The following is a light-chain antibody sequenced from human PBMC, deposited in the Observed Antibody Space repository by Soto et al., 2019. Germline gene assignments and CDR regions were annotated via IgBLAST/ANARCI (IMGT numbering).Light chain of an antibody. CDR2: DAS. Sequence: DIVLTQSPCTLSLSPGERATLSFMASQSISSNYVAWYQQKPGQAPRLLIYDASTRATGIPNRYSGSGSGTDFTLTISRLEPEDFAVYYCQQYGSSGKFGQGTKVDI. J-gene: IGKJ1*01. V-gene: IGKV3-20*01. CDR3: QQYGSSGK. CDR1: QSISSNY.